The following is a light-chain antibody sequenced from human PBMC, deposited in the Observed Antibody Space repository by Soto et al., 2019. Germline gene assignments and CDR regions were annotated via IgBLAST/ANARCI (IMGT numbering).Light chain of an antibody. Sequence: QTVVTQEPSFSVSPGGTVTLTCGLSSGSVSTSYYPSWYQQTPGQAPRTLIYSTNTRSSGVPERFSGSILGNKAALTITGAQADDESDYYCVLYMGSGIRVFGGGTKLTVL. V-gene: IGLV8-61*01. CDR2: STN. CDR1: SGSVSTSYY. CDR3: VLYMGSGIRV. J-gene: IGLJ3*02.